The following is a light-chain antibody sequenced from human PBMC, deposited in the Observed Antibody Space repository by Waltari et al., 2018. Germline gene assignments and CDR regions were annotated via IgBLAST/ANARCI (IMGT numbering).Light chain of an antibody. CDR2: GAS. V-gene: IGKV3-15*01. Sequence: EIVMTQSPATLSVSPGERATLSCRASQSVSSNLAWYQQKPGQGPRLLIYGASTRATGVPARFSGSGSGTEFTLTISSLQSEEFAVYYCQQYNNWPLTFGGGTKVEIK. J-gene: IGKJ4*01. CDR1: QSVSSN. CDR3: QQYNNWPLT.